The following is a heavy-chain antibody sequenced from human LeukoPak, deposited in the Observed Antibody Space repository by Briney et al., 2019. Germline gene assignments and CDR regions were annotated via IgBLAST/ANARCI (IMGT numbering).Heavy chain of an antibody. V-gene: IGHV3-21*01. J-gene: IGHJ4*02. CDR2: ISSSSSYI. Sequence: GGSLRLSCVASGFTFSSYSMNWVRQAPGKGLEWVSSISSSSSYIYYADSVKGRFTISRDNAKNSLYLQMNSLRAEDTAVYYCARASSSGWYEGVDYWGQGTLVTVSS. D-gene: IGHD6-19*01. CDR1: GFTFSSYS. CDR3: ARASSSGWYEGVDY.